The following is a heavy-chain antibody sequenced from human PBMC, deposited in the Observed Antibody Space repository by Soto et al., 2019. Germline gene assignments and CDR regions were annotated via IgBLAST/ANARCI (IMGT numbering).Heavy chain of an antibody. D-gene: IGHD3-22*01. CDR1: GYTFTSYG. Sequence: ASVKVACKASGYTFTSYGISWVRQAPGQVLEWMGWISAYNGNTNYAQKLQGRVTMTTDTSTSTAYMELRSLRSDDTAVYYCARTYYYDSSGYYYWWFDPWGQGTLVTVSS. V-gene: IGHV1-18*01. CDR2: ISAYNGNT. J-gene: IGHJ5*02. CDR3: ARTYYYDSSGYYYWWFDP.